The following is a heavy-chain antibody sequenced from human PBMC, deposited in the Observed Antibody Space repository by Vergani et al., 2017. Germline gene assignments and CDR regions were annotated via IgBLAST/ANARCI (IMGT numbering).Heavy chain of an antibody. D-gene: IGHD6-6*01. CDR2: ISAYNGNT. CDR1: GYTFTSYG. J-gene: IGHJ4*02. CDR3: AMGVAARIFDY. V-gene: IGHV1-18*01. Sequence: QVQLVQSGAEVKKPGASVKVSCKASGYTFTSYGISWVRQAPGQGLEWMGWISAYNGNTNYAQKLQGRVTITADESTSTAYMELSSLRSEDTAVYYCAMGVAARIFDYWGQGTLVTVSS.